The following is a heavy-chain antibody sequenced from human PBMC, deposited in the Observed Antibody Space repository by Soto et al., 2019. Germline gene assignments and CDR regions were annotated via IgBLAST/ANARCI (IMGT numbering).Heavy chain of an antibody. J-gene: IGHJ6*02. CDR3: ARVGYSSTGTTFHYHGLDV. V-gene: IGHV1-46*01. CDR1: GYNFTSHY. CDR2: IYPRGGTT. Sequence: ASVKVSCKASGYNFTSHYMHWVRQAPGQGLESMGIIYPRGGTTIYAQKFQGRVTMTRDTSTHTFYMELSSLRSEDTAMYYCARVGYSSTGTTFHYHGLDVWGQGTTVTVS. D-gene: IGHD3-22*01.